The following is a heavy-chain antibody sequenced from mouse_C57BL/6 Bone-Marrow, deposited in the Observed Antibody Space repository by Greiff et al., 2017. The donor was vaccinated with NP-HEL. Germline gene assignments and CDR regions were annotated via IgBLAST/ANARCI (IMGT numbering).Heavy chain of an antibody. J-gene: IGHJ2*01. CDR2: ILPSIGRT. V-gene: IGHV15-2*01. Sequence: QVTLKVSGSELRSPGSSVKLSCKDFDSEVFPIAYMSWVRQKPGHGFEWIGGILPSIGRTIYGEKFEDKATLDADTLSNTAYLELNSLTSEDSAIYYCARGGAQAAQYYFDYWGQGTTLTVSS. CDR3: ARGGAQAAQYYFDY. CDR1: DSEVFPIAY. D-gene: IGHD3-2*02.